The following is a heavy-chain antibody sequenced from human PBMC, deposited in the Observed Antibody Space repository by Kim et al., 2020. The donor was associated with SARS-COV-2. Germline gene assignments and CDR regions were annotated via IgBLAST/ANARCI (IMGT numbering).Heavy chain of an antibody. CDR3: ATDLLYVPGRFYFDS. Sequence: GGSLRLSCAASGFTFSDHAMSWVRRAPGKGLEWVSGISGSIHAIKYADSVRGRFTISSDNSKKTLYLQMNSLRVEDTAVYYCATDLLYVPGRFYFDSGGPRVLVAVSA. CDR1: GFTFSDHA. V-gene: IGHV3-23*01. CDR2: ISGSIHAI. J-gene: IGHJ4*02. D-gene: IGHD3-10*02.